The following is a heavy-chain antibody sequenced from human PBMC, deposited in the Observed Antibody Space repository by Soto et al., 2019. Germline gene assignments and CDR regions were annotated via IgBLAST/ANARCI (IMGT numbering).Heavy chain of an antibody. CDR2: VNLNTGGT. D-gene: IGHD3-10*01. V-gene: IGHV1-2*02. Sequence: VQHVQSRAEVKKPGDSVQVSCQASGYSFTGHYMHWVRRAPGQGLEWMGWVNLNTGGTDYAQEFEGRVTRSTATAIRTVYLEVTRLKFDDTAIYSRARDRSSFLGRGYGMEVWGQGTVVTVS. CDR3: ARDRSSFLGRGYGMEV. CDR1: GYSFTGHY. J-gene: IGHJ6*02.